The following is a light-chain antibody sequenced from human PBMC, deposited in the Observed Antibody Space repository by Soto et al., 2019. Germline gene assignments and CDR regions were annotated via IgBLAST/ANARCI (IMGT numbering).Light chain of an antibody. CDR1: QSISSY. CDR2: AAS. V-gene: IGKV1-39*01. J-gene: IGKJ1*01. CDR3: QQSYSTLWT. Sequence: IQLTQSPSSLSTSVGARVTITCRASQSISSYLNWYQQKPGKAPKLLIYAASSLQSGVPSRFSGSGSGTDLTLTISSLQPEDCETYDCQQSYSTLWTFGQGTKVDIK.